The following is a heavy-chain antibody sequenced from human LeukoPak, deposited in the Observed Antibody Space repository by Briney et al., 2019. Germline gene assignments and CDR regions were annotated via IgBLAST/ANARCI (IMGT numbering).Heavy chain of an antibody. Sequence: SVKVSCKASGGTLSSYAISWVRQAPRQGLEWMGGIIPIFGTANYAQKFHGRVTITSDESTSTAYMELSSLRSEDTAVYYWARRPRLSDAFDIWGQGTMVTVSS. CDR1: GGTLSSYA. CDR2: IIPIFGTA. J-gene: IGHJ3*02. D-gene: IGHD4/OR15-4a*01. CDR3: ARRPRLSDAFDI. V-gene: IGHV1-69*13.